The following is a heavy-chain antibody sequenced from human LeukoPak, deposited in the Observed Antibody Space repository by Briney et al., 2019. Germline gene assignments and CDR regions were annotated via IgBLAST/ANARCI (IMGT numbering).Heavy chain of an antibody. Sequence: SETLSLTCAVYGGSFSGYYWSWIRQPPGKGLEWIGEINHSGSTDYNPSLKSRVTISVDTSKNQFSLKLSSVTAADTAMYYCARESTTVAGTFDYWGQGTLVTVSS. CDR3: ARESTTVAGTFDY. J-gene: IGHJ4*02. CDR2: INHSGST. D-gene: IGHD6-19*01. CDR1: GGSFSGYY. V-gene: IGHV4-34*01.